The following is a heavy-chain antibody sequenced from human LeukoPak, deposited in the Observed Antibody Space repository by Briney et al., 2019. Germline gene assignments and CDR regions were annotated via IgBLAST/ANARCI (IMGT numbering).Heavy chain of an antibody. J-gene: IGHJ4*02. D-gene: IGHD6-25*01. V-gene: IGHV4-31*03. CDR1: GGSISSGGYY. CDR3: ARGQKASGVDY. Sequence: SETLSLTCTVSGGSISSGGYYWSWIRQHPGKGLEWIGHIYYSGSTYYNPSLKSRVTISVDTSKNQFSLKLSSVTAADTAVYYCARGQKASGVDYWGQGTLVTVSS. CDR2: IYYSGST.